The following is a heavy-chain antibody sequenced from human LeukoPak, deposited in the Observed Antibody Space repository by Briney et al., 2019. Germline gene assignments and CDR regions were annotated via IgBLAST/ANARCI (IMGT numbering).Heavy chain of an antibody. Sequence: GALRLSCAASGFTFSSYAMSWVRQAPGKGLEWVSAISGSGGSTYYADSVRGRFTISRDNSKNTLYLQMNSLRAEDTAVYYCAKDRGYSGYDHFDYWGQGTLVTVSS. CDR1: GFTFSSYA. D-gene: IGHD5-12*01. CDR3: AKDRGYSGYDHFDY. CDR2: ISGSGGST. V-gene: IGHV3-23*01. J-gene: IGHJ4*02.